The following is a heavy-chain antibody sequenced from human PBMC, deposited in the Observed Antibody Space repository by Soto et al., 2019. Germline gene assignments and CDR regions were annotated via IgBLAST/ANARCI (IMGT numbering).Heavy chain of an antibody. J-gene: IGHJ4*02. CDR3: EKDKGVKSLDY. CDR1: GLNFRAAG. CDR2: ISSDGNDK. D-gene: IGHD3-10*01. Sequence: PGGSLRLSCAASGLNFRAAGMHWVRQAPGKGLEWVAFISSDGNDKYYADSVKGRFTISRDDSMNSLYLQMNTLRADDSAVYYCEKDKGVKSLDYWGQGTLVTVYS. V-gene: IGHV3-30*18.